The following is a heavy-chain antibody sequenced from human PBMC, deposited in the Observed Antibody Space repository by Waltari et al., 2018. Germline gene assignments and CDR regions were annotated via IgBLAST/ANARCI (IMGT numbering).Heavy chain of an antibody. J-gene: IGHJ4*02. D-gene: IGHD3-10*01. V-gene: IGHV3-48*04. Sequence: EVQLVDSGGGLVQPGGSLRLSCAASGFTFSTSSINWVRQAPGKGLEWVSYISSTSSTIYYADSVKGRFTISRDNAKNSLYLQMNSLRAEDTAVYYCAKQGAGGSFDYWGRGTLVTVSS. CDR1: GFTFSTSS. CDR3: AKQGAGGSFDY. CDR2: ISSTSSTI.